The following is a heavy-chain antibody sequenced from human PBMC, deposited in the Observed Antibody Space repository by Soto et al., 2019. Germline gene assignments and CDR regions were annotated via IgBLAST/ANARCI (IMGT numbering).Heavy chain of an antibody. CDR2: IIPIFGTA. CDR1: GGTFSSYA. J-gene: IGHJ5*02. CDR3: ARAPTMIVVAGWFDP. Sequence: SVKVSCKASGGTFSSYAISWVRQAPGQGLEWMGGIIPIFGTANYAQKFQGRVTITADESTSTAYMELSSLRSEDTAVYYCARAPTMIVVAGWFDPWGQGTLVTVSS. V-gene: IGHV1-69*13. D-gene: IGHD3-22*01.